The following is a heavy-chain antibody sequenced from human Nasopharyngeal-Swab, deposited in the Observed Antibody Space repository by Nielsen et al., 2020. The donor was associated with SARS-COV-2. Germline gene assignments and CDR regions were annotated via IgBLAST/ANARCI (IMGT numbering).Heavy chain of an antibody. CDR1: GFTFSSYA. CDR2: ISYDGSNK. D-gene: IGHD6-19*01. J-gene: IGHJ4*02. Sequence: GESLKISCAASGFTFSSYAMHWVRQAPGKGLEWVAVISYDGSNKYYADSVKGRFTISRDNSKNTLYLQMNSLRAEDTAAYYCARTGGPVYGLVVDYWGQGTLVTVSS. V-gene: IGHV3-30*04. CDR3: ARTGGPVYGLVVDY.